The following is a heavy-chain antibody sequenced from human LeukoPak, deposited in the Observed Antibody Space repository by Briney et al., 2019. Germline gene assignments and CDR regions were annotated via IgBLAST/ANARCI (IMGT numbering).Heavy chain of an antibody. D-gene: IGHD5-18*01. Sequence: GGSLRLSCAASGFTFSTYAMHWVRQAPGKGLGWVALISYDGSNKYYADSVKGRFALSRDNSKNTLYLQMSSLRAEDTAVYYCARVAKATHSYAYGDDAFDIWGQGTMVTVSS. V-gene: IGHV3-30*09. CDR2: ISYDGSNK. J-gene: IGHJ3*02. CDR3: ARVAKATHSYAYGDDAFDI. CDR1: GFTFSTYA.